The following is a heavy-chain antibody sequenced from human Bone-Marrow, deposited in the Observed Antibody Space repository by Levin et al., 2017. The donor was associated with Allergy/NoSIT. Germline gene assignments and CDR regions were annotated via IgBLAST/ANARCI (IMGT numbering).Heavy chain of an antibody. J-gene: IGHJ6*02. Sequence: GGSLRLSCAPSGFTFSNYWMSWVRQAPGKGLEWVAKIKSDGSETCYVDSVKGRFTISRDNAKDSLYLLMNSLRVEDTAVYYCATEASFRVDVWGPGTTDTV. D-gene: IGHD3-16*01. CDR1: GFTFSNYW. V-gene: IGHV3-7*01. CDR3: ATEASFRVDV. CDR2: IKSDGSET.